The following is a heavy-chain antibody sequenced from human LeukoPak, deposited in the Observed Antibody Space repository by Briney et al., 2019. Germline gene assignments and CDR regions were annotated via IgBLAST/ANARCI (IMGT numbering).Heavy chain of an antibody. Sequence: GGSLRLFCAASGFTFDDYAMHWVRQAPGKGLEWVSGISWNSGSIGYADSVKGRFTISRDNAKNSLYLQMNSLRAEDMALYYCAKAGYYYDSSGYYHPPLPDYWGQGTLVTVSS. CDR1: GFTFDDYA. V-gene: IGHV3-9*03. J-gene: IGHJ4*02. CDR3: AKAGYYYDSSGYYHPPLPDY. CDR2: ISWNSGSI. D-gene: IGHD3-22*01.